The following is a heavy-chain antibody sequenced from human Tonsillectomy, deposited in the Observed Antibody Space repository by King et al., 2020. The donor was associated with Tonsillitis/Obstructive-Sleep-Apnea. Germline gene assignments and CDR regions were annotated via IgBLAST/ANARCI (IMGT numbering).Heavy chain of an antibody. J-gene: IGHJ4*02. CDR3: ASIATAGTNFDY. CDR2: IFSNDEK. CDR1: GFSLSNARMG. Sequence: TLKESGPVLVKPTETLTLTCTVSGFSLSNARMGVSWIRQPPGKALEWLAHIFSNDEKSYSTSLKSRLTISKDTTKSQVYLTMTNMDPVDTATNYCASIATAGTNFDYWGQGTLVTVSS. D-gene: IGHD6-19*01. V-gene: IGHV2-26*01.